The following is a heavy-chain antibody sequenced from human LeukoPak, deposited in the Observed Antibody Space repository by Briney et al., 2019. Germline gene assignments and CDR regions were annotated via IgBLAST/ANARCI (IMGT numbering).Heavy chain of an antibody. V-gene: IGHV4-34*01. CDR1: GGSFSGYY. CDR2: INHSGST. D-gene: IGHD3-10*01. Sequence: SETLSLTCAVYGGSFSGYYWSWLRQPPGKGLEWIGEINHSGSTNYNPSLKSRVTISVDTSKNQFSLQLTSVTAADTAVYYCARDDYRGVTNFDPWGQGTLVTVSS. CDR3: ARDDYRGVTNFDP. J-gene: IGHJ5*02.